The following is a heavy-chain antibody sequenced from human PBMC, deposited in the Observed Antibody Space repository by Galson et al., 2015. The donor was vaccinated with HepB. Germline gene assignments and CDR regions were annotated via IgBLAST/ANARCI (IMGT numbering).Heavy chain of an antibody. CDR3: TRGLTMAVVPSRNFGWFDP. V-gene: IGHV4-34*01. J-gene: IGHJ5*02. CDR1: GGSLTDTY. CDR2: INHKGEA. Sequence: TLSLTCAVYGGSLTDTYWTWIRQSPGKGLEWIGEINHKGEANYNSSLKSRASLSIDTSKNQFSLKLHSISAADTAVYYCTRGLTMAVVPSRNFGWFDPWGQGTPVTVSS. D-gene: IGHD4/OR15-4a*01.